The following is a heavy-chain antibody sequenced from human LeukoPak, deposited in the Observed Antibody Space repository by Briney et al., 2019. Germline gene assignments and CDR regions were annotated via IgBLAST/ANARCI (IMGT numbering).Heavy chain of an antibody. D-gene: IGHD3-22*01. CDR3: ATSPWDYYDSSGYYKFDY. CDR2: IYSGDSDT. J-gene: IGHJ4*02. V-gene: IGHV5-51*01. Sequence: GESLKISCKGSGYSFTSYCIGWVRRIPGKGREWMGIIYSGDSDTRYSPSFQGQVTISADKSISTAYLQWSSLKASDTAMYYCATSPWDYYDSSGYYKFDYWGQGTLVTVSS. CDR1: GYSFTSYC.